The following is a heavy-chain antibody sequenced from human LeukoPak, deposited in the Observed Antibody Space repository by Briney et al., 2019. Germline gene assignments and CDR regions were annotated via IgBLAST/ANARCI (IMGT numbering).Heavy chain of an antibody. J-gene: IGHJ4*02. CDR3: ARGGQDYYGSGSNYY. D-gene: IGHD3-10*01. V-gene: IGHV3-30*04. Sequence: LRLSCAASGFTFSIYAMHWVRQAPGKGLEWVAVISYDGSNKYYADSVKGRFTISRDNSKNTLYLQMNSLRAEDTAVYYCARGGQDYYGSGSNYYWGQGTLVTVSS. CDR1: GFTFSIYA. CDR2: ISYDGSNK.